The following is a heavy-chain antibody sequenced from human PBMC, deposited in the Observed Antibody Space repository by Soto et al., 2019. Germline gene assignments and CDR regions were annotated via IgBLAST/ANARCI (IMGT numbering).Heavy chain of an antibody. V-gene: IGHV3-30-3*01. CDR3: ARDPQNYGSGSYYKRGYYYYGMDV. Sequence: GGSLRLSCAASGFTFSSYAMHWVRQAPGKGLEWVAVISYDGSNKYYADSVKGRFTISRDNSKNTLYLQMNSLRAEDTAVYYCARDPQNYGSGSYYKRGYYYYGMDVWGQGTAVTVSS. D-gene: IGHD3-10*01. CDR1: GFTFSSYA. CDR2: ISYDGSNK. J-gene: IGHJ6*02.